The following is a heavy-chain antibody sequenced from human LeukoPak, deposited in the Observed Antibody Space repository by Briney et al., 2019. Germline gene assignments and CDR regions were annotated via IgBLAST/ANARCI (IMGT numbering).Heavy chain of an antibody. CDR1: GYTFTSYD. Sequence: ASVKVSCKASGYTFTSYDINWVRQATGQGLEWMGWMNPNSGNTGYAQKFQGRVTMTRNTSISTAYMELSSLRSEDTAVYYCARALDIVVVPAAPFDLWGRGTLVTVSS. CDR2: MNPNSGNT. CDR3: ARALDIVVVPAAPFDL. J-gene: IGHJ2*01. D-gene: IGHD2-2*03. V-gene: IGHV1-8*01.